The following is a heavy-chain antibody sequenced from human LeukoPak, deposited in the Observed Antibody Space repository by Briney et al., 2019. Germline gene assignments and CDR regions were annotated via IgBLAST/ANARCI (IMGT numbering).Heavy chain of an antibody. Sequence: GGSLRLSCAASGNYWMHWVRQAPGKGLVWVSHVNSDGSWTSHADSVKGRFTISKDNAKNTVYLQMNNLRTEDTAVYYCVSFYETSWGRGTLVTVSS. V-gene: IGHV3-74*01. CDR3: VSFYETS. CDR1: GNYW. CDR2: VNSDGSWT. J-gene: IGHJ4*02. D-gene: IGHD2-2*01.